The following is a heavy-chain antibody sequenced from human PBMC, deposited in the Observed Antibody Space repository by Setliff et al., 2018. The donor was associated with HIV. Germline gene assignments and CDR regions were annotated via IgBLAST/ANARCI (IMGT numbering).Heavy chain of an antibody. Sequence: SETLSLTCTVSGGSISNYYWSWIRQPPGKGLEWIGYIYTSGSTNYNPSLKSRVTMSVGTSKNQFSLKLSSVTAADTAVYYCARCYYNFWSGYPLDYMDVWGKGTTVTVSS. D-gene: IGHD3-3*01. CDR1: GGSISNYY. CDR3: ARCYYNFWSGYPLDYMDV. V-gene: IGHV4-4*08. CDR2: IYTSGST. J-gene: IGHJ6*03.